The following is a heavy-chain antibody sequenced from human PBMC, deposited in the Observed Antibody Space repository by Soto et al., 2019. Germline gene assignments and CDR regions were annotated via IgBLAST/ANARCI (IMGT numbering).Heavy chain of an antibody. D-gene: IGHD3-3*01. CDR2: INPNSGAT. J-gene: IGHJ5*02. V-gene: IGHV1-2*02. CDR3: ARGGGTILAPLP. CDR1: GYTFTGYF. Sequence: GASVKVSCKASGYTFTGYFMHWVRQAPGQGLEWMGWINPNSGATKYAQKFQGRVTLSRDTSIRTAYMELSGLRSDDTAVYYCARGGGTILAPLPWGQGTLV.